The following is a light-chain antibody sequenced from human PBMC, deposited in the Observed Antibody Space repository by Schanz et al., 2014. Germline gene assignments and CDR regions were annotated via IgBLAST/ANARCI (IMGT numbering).Light chain of an antibody. Sequence: QSALTQPPSVSGSPGQSITISCTGTSSDVGGYNSVSWYQQHPGKAPKLMIYDVSDRPSGVSNRFSGSKSGNTASLTISGLQAEDEADYYCCSYAGSSTLGVFGGGTKLTVL. J-gene: IGLJ3*02. CDR1: SSDVGGYNS. CDR2: DVS. CDR3: CSYAGSSTLGV. V-gene: IGLV2-14*03.